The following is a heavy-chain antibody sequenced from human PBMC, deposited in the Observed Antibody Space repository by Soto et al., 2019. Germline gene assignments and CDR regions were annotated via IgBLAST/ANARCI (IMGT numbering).Heavy chain of an antibody. CDR2: IDNSGST. J-gene: IGHJ4*02. Sequence: ETLSLTCTVSGGSISKYCCNWIRHPSGKGLEWSGRIDNSGSTNYNPSLKSRITMSADTSRNQFSLKLNSVTAADTAVYYCARGGQDFWSGPFDYWGQGALVTVSS. V-gene: IGHV4-4*07. D-gene: IGHD3-3*01. CDR1: GGSISKYC. CDR3: ARGGQDFWSGPFDY.